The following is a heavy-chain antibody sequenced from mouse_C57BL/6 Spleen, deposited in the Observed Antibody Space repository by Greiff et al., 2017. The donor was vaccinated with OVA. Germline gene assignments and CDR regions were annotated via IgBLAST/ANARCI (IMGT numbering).Heavy chain of an antibody. J-gene: IGHJ2*01. Sequence: EVQLQQSGPGLVKPSQSLSLTCSVSGYSITSGYYWYWIRQFPENKLECMGYISYDGSNYYNPSLKNRISITRDTSTNQLFLQLNSVTTEDTATSDGARVYYGYDGYYLDYWGQGTTLTVSS. CDR1: GYSITSGYY. CDR2: ISYDGSN. CDR3: ARVYYGYDGYYLDY. V-gene: IGHV3-6*01. D-gene: IGHD2-2*01.